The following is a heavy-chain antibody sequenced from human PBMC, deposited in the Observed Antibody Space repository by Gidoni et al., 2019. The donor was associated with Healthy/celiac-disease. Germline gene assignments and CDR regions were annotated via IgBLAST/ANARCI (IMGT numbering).Heavy chain of an antibody. CDR3: ARGPPYYDFWSGYSATDYYMDV. D-gene: IGHD3-3*01. Sequence: QVQLVESGGGVVQPGRSLRLSCAASGFTFSSYAMHWVRQAPGKGREWVAVISYDGSNKYYADSVKGRFTTSRDNSKKTLYLQMNSLRTEDTAVYYCARGPPYYDFWSGYSATDYYMDVWGKGTTVTVSS. CDR2: ISYDGSNK. J-gene: IGHJ6*03. CDR1: GFTFSSYA. V-gene: IGHV3-30*01.